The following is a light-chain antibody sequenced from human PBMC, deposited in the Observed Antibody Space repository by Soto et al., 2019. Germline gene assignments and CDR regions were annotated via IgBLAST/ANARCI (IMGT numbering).Light chain of an antibody. CDR3: QQLSSYPDH. J-gene: IGKJ2*01. CDR1: QGIFNY. CDR2: AAS. Sequence: DMQLTQSPSFLSASVGDRVTITCRASQGIFNYLAWYQQQPGRAPKLLIYAASTLQSGVPSRFSGRGYGTEFTLTISSLQPEDFATYYCQQLSSYPDHFGQGTKLEIK. V-gene: IGKV1-9*01.